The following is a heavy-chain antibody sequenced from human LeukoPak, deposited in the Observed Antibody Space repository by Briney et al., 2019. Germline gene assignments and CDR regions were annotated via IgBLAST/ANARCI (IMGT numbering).Heavy chain of an antibody. D-gene: IGHD3-10*01. Sequence: ASVKVSCKSSGYSFTSYGINWVRQAPGQGLEWMGWISTDNGNTDYAQNLQGRVTMTTDTSTSTAYMEVRSLRSDDTAVYYCARDRDYGSGIFDYWGQGTLVTVSS. CDR3: ARDRDYGSGIFDY. CDR1: GYSFTSYG. V-gene: IGHV1-18*04. J-gene: IGHJ4*02. CDR2: ISTDNGNT.